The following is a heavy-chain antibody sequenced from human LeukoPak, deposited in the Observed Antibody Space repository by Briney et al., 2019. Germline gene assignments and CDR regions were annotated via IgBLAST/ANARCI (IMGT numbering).Heavy chain of an antibody. CDR2: MSPDSGKT. Sequence: ASVKVSCKASGYTFTSYDVNWVRQATGQGLEWMGWMSPDSGKTGYAQKFQGRVTMTRNTSISTAYMELSSLRSEDTAVYYCARVPYYYYYMGVWGKGTTVTISS. J-gene: IGHJ6*03. V-gene: IGHV1-8*01. CDR3: ARVPYYYYYMGV. CDR1: GYTFTSYD.